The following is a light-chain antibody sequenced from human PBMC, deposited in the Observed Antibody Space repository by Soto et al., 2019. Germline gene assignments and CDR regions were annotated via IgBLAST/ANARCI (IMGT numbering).Light chain of an antibody. CDR3: SSYTIGSPYV. CDR2: EVN. J-gene: IGLJ1*01. CDR1: SRDVGGYNY. Sequence: QSVLTQPASVSGSPGQSITISCTGTSRDVGGYNYVSWYQQHPGKAPKLIIYEVNNRPSGVSNRFSGSKSGNTASLTISGLQAEDESDYYCSSYTIGSPYVFGTLTKVTVL. V-gene: IGLV2-14*01.